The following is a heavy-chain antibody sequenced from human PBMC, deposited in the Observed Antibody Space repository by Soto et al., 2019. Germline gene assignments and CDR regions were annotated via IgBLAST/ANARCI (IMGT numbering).Heavy chain of an antibody. CDR3: ARVRAYYYDSITHDYYYYYAMDV. D-gene: IGHD3-22*01. CDR1: GGSFNGYY. J-gene: IGHJ6*02. Sequence: PSETLSLTCAVYGGSFNGYYWSWIRQPPGKGLEWIGEINHSGSTNYNPSLKSRVTISVDTSKNQFSLKLSSVTAADTAVYYCARVRAYYYDSITHDYYYYYAMDVWGQGTTVTVSS. V-gene: IGHV4-34*01. CDR2: INHSGST.